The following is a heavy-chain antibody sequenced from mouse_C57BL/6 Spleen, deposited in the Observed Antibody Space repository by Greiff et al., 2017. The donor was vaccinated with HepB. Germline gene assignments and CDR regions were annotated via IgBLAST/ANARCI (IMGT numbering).Heavy chain of an antibody. J-gene: IGHJ2*01. D-gene: IGHD1-1*01. Sequence: QVQLQQPGAELVMPGASVKLSCKASGYTFTSYWMHWVKQRPGQGLEWIGEIDPSDSYTNYNQKFKGKSTLTVDKSSSPAYMQLSSLTSEDAAVSYCARSDGSSGGVDYWGQGTTLAVSS. CDR1: GYTFTSYW. CDR3: ARSDGSSGGVDY. V-gene: IGHV1-69*01. CDR2: IDPSDSYT.